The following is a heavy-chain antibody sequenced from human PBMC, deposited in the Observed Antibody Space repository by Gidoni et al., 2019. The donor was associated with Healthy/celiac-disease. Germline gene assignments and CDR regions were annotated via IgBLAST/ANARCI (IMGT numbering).Heavy chain of an antibody. CDR3: ARVRSGYYFDY. D-gene: IGHD1-26*01. CDR2: IYYSGST. J-gene: IGHJ4*02. V-gene: IGHV4-59*01. CDR1: GGSISSYY. Sequence: QAQLQESGPGLVKPSEPLCLPCTVPGGSISSYYWSWIRQPPGKGLEWIGYIYYSGSTNYNPSLKSRVTISVDTSKNQFSLKLSSVTAADTAVYYCARVRSGYYFDYWGQGTLVTVSS.